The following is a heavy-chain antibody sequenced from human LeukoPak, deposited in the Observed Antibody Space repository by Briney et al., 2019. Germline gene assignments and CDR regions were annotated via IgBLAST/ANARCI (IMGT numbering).Heavy chain of an antibody. D-gene: IGHD4-11*01. J-gene: IGHJ6*03. V-gene: IGHV3-23*01. Sequence: GGSLRLSCAASGFTFKNYAVSWVRQAPGKGLEWVAAVRDGGEITYHADSVKGRFTISRDNSKNTLYLQMNSLRAEDTAVYYCAKGFLGYSISRYYYYMDVWGKGTTVTVSS. CDR2: VRDGGEIT. CDR3: AKGFLGYSISRYYYYMDV. CDR1: GFTFKNYA.